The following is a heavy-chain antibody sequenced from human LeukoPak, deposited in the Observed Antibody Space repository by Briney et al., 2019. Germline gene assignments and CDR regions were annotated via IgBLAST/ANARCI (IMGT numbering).Heavy chain of an antibody. V-gene: IGHV4-4*02. J-gene: IGHJ4*02. CDR1: LDSTTSNF. D-gene: IGHD1-14*01. CDR2: IHRSGSP. CDR3: AREILGGFNPGAY. Sequence: SETLSLTCTVSLDSTTSNFWSWVRQPPGKGLEWIGEIHRSGSPNYNPSLQSRVTISIDRSRNQIVLELSSVTAADTAVYYCAREILGGFNPGAYWGQGTLVTLSS.